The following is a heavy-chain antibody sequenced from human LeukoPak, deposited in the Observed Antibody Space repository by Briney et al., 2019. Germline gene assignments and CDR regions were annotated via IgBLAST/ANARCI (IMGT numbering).Heavy chain of an antibody. D-gene: IGHD2-15*01. Sequence: GGSLRLSCAASGFTFSNYGMHWVRQAPGKGLEWVAFIRYDGSNKYYADSVKCRFTISRDNSKKTLYLQMNSLRAEDTAVYYCASGGSYLPNFDYWGQGTLVTVSS. CDR1: GFTFSNYG. CDR2: IRYDGSNK. J-gene: IGHJ4*02. CDR3: ASGGSYLPNFDY. V-gene: IGHV3-30*02.